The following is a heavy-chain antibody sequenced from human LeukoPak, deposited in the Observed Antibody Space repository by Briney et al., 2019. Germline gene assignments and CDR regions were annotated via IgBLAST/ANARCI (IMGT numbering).Heavy chain of an antibody. J-gene: IGHJ4*02. CDR1: GFTFTDYY. CDR2: IGKII. Sequence: PGDSLRLSCAASGFTFTDYYISWIRQTPGKGLEWVSYIGKIINYADAVKGRFTISRDSTKSSVYLQMNSLRAEDTAVYHCARHRRDTEGYQADFDYWGQGTLVTVSS. D-gene: IGHD5-18*01. V-gene: IGHV3-11*01. CDR3: ARHRRDTEGYQADFDY.